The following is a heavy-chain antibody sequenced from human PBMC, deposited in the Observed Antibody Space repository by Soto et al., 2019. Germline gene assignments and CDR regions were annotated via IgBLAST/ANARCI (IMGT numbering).Heavy chain of an antibody. CDR1: GLSITDSAMG. CDR3: ARRHLAVAVSPWFDP. CDR2: IDSSGEK. D-gene: IGHD6-19*01. J-gene: IGHJ5*02. V-gene: IGHV2-26*01. Sequence: QVTLKASGPVLVQPTETLTLRCTVSGLSITDSAMGVSWIRQPPGQPLEWLAHIDSSGEKSYRTFLKSRLAISKDTSKSQIVLTMTNMDPADTATYYCARRHLAVAVSPWFDPWGQGIPVTVSS.